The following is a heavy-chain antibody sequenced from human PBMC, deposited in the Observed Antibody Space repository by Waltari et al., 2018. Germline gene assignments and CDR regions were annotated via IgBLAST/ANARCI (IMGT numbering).Heavy chain of an antibody. CDR1: GGSVSSNY. Sequence: QLQLQESGPLLVKSSETLSLTCAVFGGSVSSNYWSWIRQTPGKGLEWIGRISGNDGTVDYNASLKSRVTISRDTSKNQFSLRLGFLNAADTAVYFCVRDRGIAAGKNYLNYWGQGVLVTVSS. D-gene: IGHD3-10*01. CDR2: ISGNDGTV. J-gene: IGHJ4*02. V-gene: IGHV4-4*07. CDR3: VRDRGIAAGKNYLNY.